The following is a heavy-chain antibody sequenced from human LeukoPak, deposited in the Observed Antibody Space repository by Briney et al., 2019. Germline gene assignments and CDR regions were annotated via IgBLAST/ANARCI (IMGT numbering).Heavy chain of an antibody. J-gene: IGHJ5*02. Sequence: GGSLRLSCAASGFTFDDYAMHWVRQAPGKGLEWVSGISWNSGSIGYADSVKGRFTISRDNAKNSLYLQMNSLRAEDTAVYYCARAAIKILGTWGQGTLVTVSS. CDR1: GFTFDDYA. CDR2: ISWNSGSI. V-gene: IGHV3-9*01. CDR3: ARAAIKILGT. D-gene: IGHD2/OR15-2a*01.